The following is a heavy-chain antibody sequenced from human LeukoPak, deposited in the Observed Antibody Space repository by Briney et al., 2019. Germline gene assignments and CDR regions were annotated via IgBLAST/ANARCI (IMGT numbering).Heavy chain of an antibody. CDR1: GFTVSTNY. CDR2: IYSSGPT. Sequence: PGGSLRLSCAASGFTVSTNYMHWVRQAPGKGLEWVAFIYSSGPTFYADSVKGRFNISKDNFKNTLFLQMNSLRPDDTAVYYCAKDHANWNAYYFDYWGQGTLVTVSS. V-gene: IGHV3-53*01. CDR3: AKDHANWNAYYFDY. J-gene: IGHJ4*02. D-gene: IGHD1-1*01.